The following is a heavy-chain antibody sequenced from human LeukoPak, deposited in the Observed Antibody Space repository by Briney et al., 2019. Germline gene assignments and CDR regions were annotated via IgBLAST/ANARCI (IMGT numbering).Heavy chain of an antibody. V-gene: IGHV4-34*01. CDR2: INHSGST. D-gene: IGHD1/OR15-1a*01. Sequence: SETLSLTCAVYGGSFSGYYWSWIRQPPGKGLEWIGEINHSGSTNYNPSLKSRVTISVDTSENQFSLRLTSLTAADTAVYYCARPGEHLGFDLWGQGTLVTVSS. J-gene: IGHJ5*02. CDR3: ARPGEHLGFDL. CDR1: GGSFSGYY.